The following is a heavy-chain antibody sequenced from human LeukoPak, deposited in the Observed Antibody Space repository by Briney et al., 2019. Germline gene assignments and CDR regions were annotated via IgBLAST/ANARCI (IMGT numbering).Heavy chain of an antibody. D-gene: IGHD6-19*01. CDR3: ARDILSSGWYVEWFDP. Sequence: GGSLRLSCAASGFPFSSYAMPWVRQAPGKGLEGVAVISYDGSNKYYADSVKGRFTISRDKSKNTLYLQMNSLRAEDTAVYYCARDILSSGWYVEWFDPWGQGTLVTVSS. J-gene: IGHJ5*02. CDR2: ISYDGSNK. V-gene: IGHV3-30*04. CDR1: GFPFSSYA.